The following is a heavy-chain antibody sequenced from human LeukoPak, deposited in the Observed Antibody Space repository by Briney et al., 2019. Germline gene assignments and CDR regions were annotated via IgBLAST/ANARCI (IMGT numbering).Heavy chain of an antibody. CDR3: ARDPPHGMDV. Sequence: GGSLRPSCAASGFTFANYNFNWVRQAPGKGLEWVSYISSTSSTIYYADSMKGRFTISRDNAKNSLYLQMSSLRAEDTAVYYCARDPPHGMDVWGQGTTVTVSS. J-gene: IGHJ6*02. V-gene: IGHV3-48*01. CDR2: ISSTSSTI. CDR1: GFTFANYN.